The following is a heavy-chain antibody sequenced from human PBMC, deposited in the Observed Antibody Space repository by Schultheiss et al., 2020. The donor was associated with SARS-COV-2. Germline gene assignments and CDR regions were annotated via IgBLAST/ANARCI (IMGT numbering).Heavy chain of an antibody. J-gene: IGHJ5*02. CDR1: GGSISSSSYY. Sequence: SQTLSLTCTVSGGSISSSSYYWGWIRQPPGKGLEWIGSIYYSGSTYYNPSLKSQVTISVDTSKNQFSLKLSSVTAADTAVYYCARHCSSTSCYTDWFDPWGQGTLVTVSS. D-gene: IGHD2-2*02. CDR2: IYYSGST. CDR3: ARHCSSTSCYTDWFDP. V-gene: IGHV4-39*01.